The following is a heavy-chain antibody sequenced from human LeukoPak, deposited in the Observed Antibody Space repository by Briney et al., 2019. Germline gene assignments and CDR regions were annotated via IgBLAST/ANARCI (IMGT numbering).Heavy chain of an antibody. CDR2: ITSSGSII. J-gene: IGHJ5*02. Sequence: GGSLRLSCAASGFTFSDYYMSWIRQAPGKGLEWVSYITSSGSIIYYADSVKGRFTISRDNAKNSLYLQMNSLRAEDTAVYYCASLNWLVRGVSKYNWFDHWGQGTLVTVSS. V-gene: IGHV3-11*01. CDR1: GFTFSDYY. D-gene: IGHD3-10*01. CDR3: ASLNWLVRGVSKYNWFDH.